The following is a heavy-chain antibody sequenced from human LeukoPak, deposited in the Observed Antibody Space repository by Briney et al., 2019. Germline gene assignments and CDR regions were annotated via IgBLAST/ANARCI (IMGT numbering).Heavy chain of an antibody. Sequence: ASVKVSCKASGYTFTGYYLHWVRQAPGQGLEWRGCVNPNSGDTNYAQKFQGSVTMTRDTSISTVYMELSRLRSDDTAVYYCARESGSYWWFDSWGQGTLVTVSS. CDR1: GYTFTGYY. V-gene: IGHV1-2*02. CDR3: ARESGSYWWFDS. J-gene: IGHJ5*01. CDR2: VNPNSGDT. D-gene: IGHD1-26*01.